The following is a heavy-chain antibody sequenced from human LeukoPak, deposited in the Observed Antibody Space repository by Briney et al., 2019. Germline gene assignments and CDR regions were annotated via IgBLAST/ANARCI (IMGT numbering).Heavy chain of an antibody. V-gene: IGHV1-8*01. J-gene: IGHJ5*02. Sequence: GASVKVSCKASGYTFTSYDINWVRQATGQGLEWMGWMNPNSGNTGYAQEFQGRVTMTRNTSISTAYMELSSLRSEDTAVYYCARWIPYYDSSENWFDPWGQGTLVTVSS. CDR1: GYTFTSYD. D-gene: IGHD3-22*01. CDR2: MNPNSGNT. CDR3: ARWIPYYDSSENWFDP.